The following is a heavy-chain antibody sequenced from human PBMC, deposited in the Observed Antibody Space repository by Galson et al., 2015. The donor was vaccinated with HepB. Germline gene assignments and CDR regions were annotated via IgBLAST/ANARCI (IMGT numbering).Heavy chain of an antibody. V-gene: IGHV3-30*04. D-gene: IGHD2-2*01. CDR2: ISYDGSNK. CDR1: GFTFSSYA. J-gene: IGHJ4*02. Sequence: SLRLSCAASGFTFSSYAMHWVRQAPGKGLEWVAVISYDGSNKYYADSVKGRFTISRDNSKNTLYLQMNSLRAEDTAVYYCARDSIVVVPAAQPPHSGVFDYWGQGTLVTVSS. CDR3: ARDSIVVVPAAQPPHSGVFDY.